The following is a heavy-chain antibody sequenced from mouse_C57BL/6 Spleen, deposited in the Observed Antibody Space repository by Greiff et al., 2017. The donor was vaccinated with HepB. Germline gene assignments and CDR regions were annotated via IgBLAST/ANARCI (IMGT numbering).Heavy chain of an antibody. CDR2: IDPETGGT. Sequence: QVQLQQSGAELVRPGASVTLSCKASGYTFTDYEMHWVKQTPVHGLEWIGAIDPETGGTAYNQKFKGKAILTADKSSSTAYMELRSLTSEDSAVYYCTRGGTTRVDAMDYWGQGTSVTVSS. CDR3: TRGGTTRVDAMDY. J-gene: IGHJ4*01. CDR1: GYTFTDYE. V-gene: IGHV1-15*01. D-gene: IGHD1-1*01.